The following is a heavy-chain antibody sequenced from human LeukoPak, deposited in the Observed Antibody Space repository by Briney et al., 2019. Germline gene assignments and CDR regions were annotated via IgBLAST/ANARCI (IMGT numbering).Heavy chain of an antibody. D-gene: IGHD3-10*01. CDR1: GFTFSSYA. Sequence: GGSLRLSCAASGFTFSSYAMHWVRQAPGKGLEWVAVISYDGSNKYYADSVKGRFTISRDNSKNTLYLQMNSLRAEDTAVYYCARALAPYGSGSYRSYYYYYYGMDVWGQGTTVTVSS. V-gene: IGHV3-30-3*01. CDR2: ISYDGSNK. CDR3: ARALAPYGSGSYRSYYYYYYGMDV. J-gene: IGHJ6*02.